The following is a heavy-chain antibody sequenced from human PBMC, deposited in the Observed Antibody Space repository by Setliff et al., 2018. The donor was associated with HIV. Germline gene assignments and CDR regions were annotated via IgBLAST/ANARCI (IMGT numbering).Heavy chain of an antibody. CDR1: GYALTTYD. D-gene: IGHD3-10*01. Sequence: ASVKVSCKASGYALTTYDINWVRQATGQGLEWMGWMNPKTGNTVYEQRFQGRVTMSRDTSIDTAYMELSSPRSEDTAVYYCARKVGITTYYYSSGSIKGALDVWGQGTKVTVSS. CDR2: MNPKTGNT. J-gene: IGHJ6*02. CDR3: ARKVGITTYYYSSGSIKGALDV. V-gene: IGHV1-8*01.